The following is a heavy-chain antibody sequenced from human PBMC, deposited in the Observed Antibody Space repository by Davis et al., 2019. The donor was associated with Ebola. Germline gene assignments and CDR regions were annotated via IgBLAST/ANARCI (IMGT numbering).Heavy chain of an antibody. CDR3: ARRDYGDYGAF. D-gene: IGHD4-17*01. J-gene: IGHJ4*02. CDR2: ISAFSGNT. V-gene: IGHV1-18*01. Sequence: AASVKVSCKASGYTFTSYGISWVRQAPGQGLEWMGWISAFSGNTNYAQKLQGRVTMTTDTSTSTAYMELRRLRSDDTVVYYCARRDYGDYGAFWGQGTLVTVSS. CDR1: GYTFTSYG.